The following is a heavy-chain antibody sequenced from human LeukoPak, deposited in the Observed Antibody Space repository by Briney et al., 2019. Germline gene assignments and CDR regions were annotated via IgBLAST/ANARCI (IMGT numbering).Heavy chain of an antibody. Sequence: GSSVKVSCKASGGTFSSYAISWVRQAPGQGLEWMGRIIPIFGTANYAQKFQGRVTITTDESTSTAYMELSSQRSEDTAVYYCARDFMVRGVLDDYWGQGTLVTVSS. D-gene: IGHD3-10*01. J-gene: IGHJ4*02. V-gene: IGHV1-69*05. CDR3: ARDFMVRGVLDDY. CDR2: IIPIFGTA. CDR1: GGTFSSYA.